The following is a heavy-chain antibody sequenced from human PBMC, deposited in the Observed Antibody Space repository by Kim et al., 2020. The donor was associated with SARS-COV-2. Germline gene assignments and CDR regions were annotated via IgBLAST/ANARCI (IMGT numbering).Heavy chain of an antibody. CDR3: ASRQLWYPDDAFDI. V-gene: IGHV4-34*01. D-gene: IGHD5-18*01. J-gene: IGHJ3*02. Sequence: SETLSLTCAVYGGSFSGYYWSWIRQPPGKGLEWIGEINHSGSTNYNPSLKSRVTISVDTSKNQFSLKLSSVTAADTAVYYCASRQLWYPDDAFDIWGQGTMVTVSS. CDR1: GGSFSGYY. CDR2: INHSGST.